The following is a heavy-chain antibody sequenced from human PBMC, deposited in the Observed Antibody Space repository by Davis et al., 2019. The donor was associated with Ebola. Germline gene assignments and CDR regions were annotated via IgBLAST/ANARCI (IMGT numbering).Heavy chain of an antibody. J-gene: IGHJ6*02. CDR2: IYHSGST. CDR3: ARDRSTGILLDYYYGMDV. Sequence: SETLSLTCAVSGGSISSSNWWRWVRQPPGKGLEWIGEIYHSGSTNYNPSLKSRVTISVDKSKNQFSLKLSSVTAADTAVYYCARDRSTGILLDYYYGMDVWGQGTTVTVSS. D-gene: IGHD3-10*01. CDR1: GGSISSSNW. V-gene: IGHV4-4*02.